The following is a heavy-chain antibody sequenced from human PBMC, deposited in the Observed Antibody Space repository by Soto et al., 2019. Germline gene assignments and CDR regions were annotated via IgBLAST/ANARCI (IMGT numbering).Heavy chain of an antibody. D-gene: IGHD3-22*01. J-gene: IGHJ4*02. Sequence: QVQLVESGGGVVQPGRSLRLSCAASGFTFSSYGMHWVRQAPGKGLEWVAVISDDGSNKYYADSVKGRFTISRDNSKNTLYPQMKSLRAEDTAVYYCAKEWVYDSSGWSFDYWGQGTLVTVSS. CDR3: AKEWVYDSSGWSFDY. CDR2: ISDDGSNK. V-gene: IGHV3-30*18. CDR1: GFTFSSYG.